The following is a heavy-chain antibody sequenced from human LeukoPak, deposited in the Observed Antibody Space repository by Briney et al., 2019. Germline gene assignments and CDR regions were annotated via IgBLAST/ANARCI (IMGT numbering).Heavy chain of an antibody. J-gene: IGHJ6*04. CDR3: AKAPRYCSSTSCPSYYYYGMDV. CDR2: ISYDGSNK. CDR1: GFTFSSYA. V-gene: IGHV3-30-3*01. D-gene: IGHD2-2*01. Sequence: PGGSLRLSCAASGFTFSSYAMHWVRQAPGKGLEWVAVISYDGSNKYYADSVKGRFTISRDNSKNTLYLQMNSLRAEDTAVYYCAKAPRYCSSTSCPSYYYYGMDVGAKGPRSPSPQ.